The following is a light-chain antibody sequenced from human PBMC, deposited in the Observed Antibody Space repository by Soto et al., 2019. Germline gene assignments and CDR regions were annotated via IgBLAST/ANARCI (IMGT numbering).Light chain of an antibody. V-gene: IGKV3D-20*01. CDR3: QQYGSSPIT. CDR2: DAS. CDR1: QSVSNNY. J-gene: IGKJ2*01. Sequence: EIVLTQSPATLSLSPGERATLSCGASQSVSNNYLAWYLQKPGLAPRLLIYDASSRATGIPDRFSGSGSGTDFTLTISRLAPEDFAVYYCQQYGSSPITFGQGTKLEIK.